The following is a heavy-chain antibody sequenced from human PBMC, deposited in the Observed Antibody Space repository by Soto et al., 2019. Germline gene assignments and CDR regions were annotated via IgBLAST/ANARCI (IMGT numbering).Heavy chain of an antibody. CDR2: IWSDGSNK. D-gene: IGHD2-21*02. CDR1: GFPFNTYV. J-gene: IGHJ6*02. Sequence: QVQLVESGGSVVQPGGSLRLSCTTSGFPFNTYVMHWVRQAPGKGLEWVAIIWSDGSNKYYADSVKGRFTISRDNSKNTLYLQMNSLRADDTALYYCARSDCTGAYCYSWPFNYGVDVWGQGTTVTVSS. CDR3: ARSDCTGAYCYSWPFNYGVDV. V-gene: IGHV3-33*08.